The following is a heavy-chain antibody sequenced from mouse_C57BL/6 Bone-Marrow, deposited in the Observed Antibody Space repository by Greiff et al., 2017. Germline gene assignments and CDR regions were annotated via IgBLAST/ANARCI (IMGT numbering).Heavy chain of an antibody. CDR1: GYSITSGYY. D-gene: IGHD2-5*01. V-gene: IGHV3-6*01. CDR2: ISYDGSN. Sequence: VQLKESGPGLVKPSQSLSLTCSVSGYSITSGYYWNWIRQFPGNKLEWMGYISYDGSNNYNPSLKNRISITRDTSKNQFFLKLNSVTTEDTASYYCSRGASNYPFAYGGQGTLVTVSA. CDR3: SRGASNYPFAY. J-gene: IGHJ3*01.